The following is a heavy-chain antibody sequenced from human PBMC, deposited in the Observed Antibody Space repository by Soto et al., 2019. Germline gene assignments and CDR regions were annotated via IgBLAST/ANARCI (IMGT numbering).Heavy chain of an antibody. Sequence: QVQLVQSGAEVKKPGASVKVSCKASGYTFTGYYMHWVRQAPGQGLEWMGWLNPNSCGTNYAQKFQGWVTMTRDTSIITAYMELSRLRSDDTAVYYCATGFIPLGSGLDYWGQGTLVTVSS. V-gene: IGHV1-2*04. CDR2: LNPNSCGT. CDR1: GYTFTGYY. J-gene: IGHJ4*02. D-gene: IGHD3-3*01. CDR3: ATGFIPLGSGLDY.